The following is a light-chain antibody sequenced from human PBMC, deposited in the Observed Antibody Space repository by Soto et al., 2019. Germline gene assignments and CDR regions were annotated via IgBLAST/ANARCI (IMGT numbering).Light chain of an antibody. CDR3: SSYTITSIRSV. CDR1: SSDVGGYKY. V-gene: IGLV2-14*01. CDR2: EVT. Sequence: QSVLTQPAAVSGSPGQSITISCNGTSSDVGGYKYVSWYQHHPGKAPKLMIYEVTNRPSGVSNRFSGSKSGNTASLTISGLQAEDEADYYCSSYTITSIRSVFGTGTMVTVL. J-gene: IGLJ1*01.